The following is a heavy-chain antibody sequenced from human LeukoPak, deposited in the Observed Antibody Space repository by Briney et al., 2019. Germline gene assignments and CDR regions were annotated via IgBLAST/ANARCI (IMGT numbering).Heavy chain of an antibody. CDR2: FDPEDGET. Sequence: ASVKVSCKVSGYTLTELSMHWVQQAPGKGLEWMGGFDPEDGETIYAQKFQGRVTMTEDTSTHTAYMELSSLRSEDTAVYYCATDQGQVESAFDIWGQGTMVTVSS. J-gene: IGHJ3*02. CDR1: GYTLTELS. V-gene: IGHV1-24*01. CDR3: ATDQGQVESAFDI. D-gene: IGHD1-26*01.